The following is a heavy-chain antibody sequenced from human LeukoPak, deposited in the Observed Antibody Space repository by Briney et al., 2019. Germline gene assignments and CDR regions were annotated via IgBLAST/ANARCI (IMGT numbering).Heavy chain of an antibody. V-gene: IGHV1-8*01. D-gene: IGHD4-4*01. Sequence: ASVKVSCTASGYTFTSYDINWVRQATGQGLEWMGWMNPNSGNTGYAQKFQGRVTMTRNTSISTAYMELSSLRSEDTAVYYCARGSTANDYYYGMDVWGQGTTVTVSS. J-gene: IGHJ6*02. CDR2: MNPNSGNT. CDR3: ARGSTANDYYYGMDV. CDR1: GYTFTSYD.